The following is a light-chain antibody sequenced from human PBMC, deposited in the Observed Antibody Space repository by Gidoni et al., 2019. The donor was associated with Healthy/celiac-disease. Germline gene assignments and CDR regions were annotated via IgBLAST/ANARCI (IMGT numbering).Light chain of an antibody. CDR1: QSVSSSY. Sequence: EIVLTQSPGTLSLSPGERATLSCRASQSVSSSYLAWYQQKPGQAPRLLIYGASSRATGIPDRFSGSGSGTDFTLTISRLEPEDFAVYYCQQYGSSLLPFXQXTKVEIK. J-gene: IGKJ1*01. CDR2: GAS. V-gene: IGKV3-20*01. CDR3: QQYGSSLLP.